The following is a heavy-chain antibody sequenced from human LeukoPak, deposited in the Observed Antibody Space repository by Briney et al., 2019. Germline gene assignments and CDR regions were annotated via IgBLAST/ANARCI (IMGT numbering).Heavy chain of an antibody. CDR1: GGTFSSYA. CDR3: ARADTAMVLLWDN. Sequence: SVKVSCTASGGTFSSYAISWVRQAPGQGLEWMGRIIPILGIANYAQKFQGRVTITADKSTSTVYMELSSLRSEDTAVYYCARADTAMVLLWDNWGQGTLVTVSS. CDR2: IIPILGIA. D-gene: IGHD5-18*01. J-gene: IGHJ4*02. V-gene: IGHV1-69*04.